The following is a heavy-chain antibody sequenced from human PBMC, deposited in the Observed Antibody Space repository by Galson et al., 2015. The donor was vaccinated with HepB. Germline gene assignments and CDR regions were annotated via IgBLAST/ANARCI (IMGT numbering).Heavy chain of an antibody. V-gene: IGHV4-59*01. J-gene: IGHJ4*02. CDR2: IYYSGST. Sequence: LSLTCTVSGGSISSYYWSWIRQPPGKGLEWIGYIYYSGSTNYNPSLKSRVTISVDTSKNQFSLKLSSVTAADTAVYYCARALIAAADLYYFDYWGQGTLVTVSS. CDR3: ARALIAAADLYYFDY. CDR1: GGSISSYY. D-gene: IGHD6-13*01.